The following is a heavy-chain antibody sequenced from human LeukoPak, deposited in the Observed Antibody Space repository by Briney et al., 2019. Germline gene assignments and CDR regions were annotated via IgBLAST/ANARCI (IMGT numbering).Heavy chain of an antibody. D-gene: IGHD3-10*01. CDR2: AYYSGST. J-gene: IGHJ3*02. CDR1: GGSITSYY. CDR3: ARHGGMVRGFYDGFDI. V-gene: IGHV4-59*08. Sequence: PSETLSLTCTVSGGSITSYYWSWIRQPPGKGLEWIGCAYYSGSTSYNPSLKSRITISIDTSKNQFSLKLSSVTAADTAVFYCARHGGMVRGFYDGFDIWGHGTVVTVSS.